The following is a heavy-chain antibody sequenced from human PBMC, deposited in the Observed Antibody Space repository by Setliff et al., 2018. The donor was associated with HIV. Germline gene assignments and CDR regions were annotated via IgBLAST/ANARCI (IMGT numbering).Heavy chain of an antibody. D-gene: IGHD6-13*01. CDR2: FDPEDGET. Sequence: GASVKVSCKASGYNFTSHDIHWVRQAPGKGLEWMANFDPEDGETFYAQKFQGRLTMTEDTSTDTAYMELSSLRSDDTAMYYCATDPGYSSTWYSESFQHWGQGTVVTSPQ. CDR3: ATDPGYSSTWYSESFQH. CDR1: GYNFTSHD. V-gene: IGHV1-24*01. J-gene: IGHJ1*01.